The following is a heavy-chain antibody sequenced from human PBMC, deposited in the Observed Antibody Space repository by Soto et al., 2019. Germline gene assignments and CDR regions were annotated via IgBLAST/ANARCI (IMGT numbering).Heavy chain of an antibody. CDR1: GGSISSSDYY. Sequence: QLQLQESGPGLVKPSETLSLTCTVSGGSISSSDYYWGWIRQPPGKGLEFIGSIHYSGSTYYNPSLKSRVTISVDTSRSQFSLKLSSMTAADTAVYYSARGYCSSASCYATGYFDLWGRGTLVTVSS. V-gene: IGHV4-39*01. D-gene: IGHD2-2*01. J-gene: IGHJ2*01. CDR3: ARGYCSSASCYATGYFDL. CDR2: IHYSGST.